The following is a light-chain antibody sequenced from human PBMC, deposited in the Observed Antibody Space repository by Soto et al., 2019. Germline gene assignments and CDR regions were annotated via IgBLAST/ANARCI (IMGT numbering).Light chain of an antibody. CDR2: EVT. Sequence: QSALTQPPSASGSPGQSVTISCTGTSSDVGAYNYVSWYQQHPGKAPKLMIYEVTKRPSGVPDRFSGSKSDNTASLTVSGLQAEDEAYYYCTSYAGSNNWVFGGGTKLTVL. CDR3: TSYAGSNNWV. CDR1: SSDVGAYNY. J-gene: IGLJ3*02. V-gene: IGLV2-8*01.